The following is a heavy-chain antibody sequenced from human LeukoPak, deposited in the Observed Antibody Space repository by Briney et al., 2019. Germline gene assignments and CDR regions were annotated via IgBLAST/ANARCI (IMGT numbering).Heavy chain of an antibody. CDR2: ISGSGGAGT. D-gene: IGHD1-26*01. V-gene: IGHV3-23*01. J-gene: IGHJ6*02. CDR3: VKDRGGSPFYGMDA. Sequence: GGSLRLSCAGSGFTFSSYAMSWVRQAPGKGLGWVSTISGSGGAGTYYADSVKGRFTVSRDNSRNTLYLPMNSLRAEDTAVYYCVKDRGGSPFYGMDAWGQGTTVTVSS. CDR1: GFTFSSYA.